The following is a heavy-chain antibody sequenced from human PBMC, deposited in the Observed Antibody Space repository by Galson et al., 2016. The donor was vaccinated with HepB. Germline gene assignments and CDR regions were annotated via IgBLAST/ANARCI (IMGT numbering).Heavy chain of an antibody. CDR3: ARGETAPATDWYCDL. CDR2: TCYKSKWHN. V-gene: IGHV6-1*01. CDR1: GDSVSSNSAA. Sequence: CAISGDSVSSNSAAWNWIRQSPSRGLEWLGRTCYKSKWHNDYAPSVKSRITVNPDTSKNLFSLKLHSVTPEDTAVYYCARGETAPATDWYCDLWGRGTLVTGS. J-gene: IGHJ2*01. D-gene: IGHD6-25*01.